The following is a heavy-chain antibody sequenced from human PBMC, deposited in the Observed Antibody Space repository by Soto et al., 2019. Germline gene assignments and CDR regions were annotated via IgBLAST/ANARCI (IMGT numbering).Heavy chain of an antibody. V-gene: IGHV3-48*02. J-gene: IGHJ4*02. CDR2: IGTSSSTI. Sequence: EVQLVESGGGLVQPGGSLRLSCAASGFTFSSYSMNWVRQAPGKGLEWVSCIGTSSSTIYYADSVKGRFTISRDNAKNSLYLQMNSLRDEETAVYYCSRVSRWDGNTFDWGQGTLVTVSS. CDR3: SRVSRWDGNTFD. CDR1: GFTFSSYS. D-gene: IGHD1-26*01.